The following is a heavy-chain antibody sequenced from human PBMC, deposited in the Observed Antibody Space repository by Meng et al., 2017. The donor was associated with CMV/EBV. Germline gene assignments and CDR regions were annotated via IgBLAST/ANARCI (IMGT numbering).Heavy chain of an antibody. CDR2: INPNSGGT. CDR1: GYTFTGYY. J-gene: IGHJ5*02. V-gene: IGHV1-2*02. D-gene: IGHD4-11*01. CDR3: ARGPLGEYSNYDAP. Sequence: QVQLVESGAEVKKPWAAVKFSCKASGYTFTGYYMHWGRQAPGQGLGWMGWINPNSGGTNYAQKFQGRVTMTRDTSISTAYMELSRLRSDDTAVYYCARGPLGEYSNYDAPWGQGTLVTVSS.